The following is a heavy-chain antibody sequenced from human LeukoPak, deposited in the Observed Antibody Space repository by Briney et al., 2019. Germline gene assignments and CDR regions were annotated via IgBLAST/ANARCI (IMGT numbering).Heavy chain of an antibody. J-gene: IGHJ6*02. CDR1: GFTFSSYA. V-gene: IGHV3-64*01. Sequence: GGSLRLSCAASGFTFSSYAMHWVRQAPGKGLEYVSAVSSNGGSTYYANSVKGRFTISRDNSKNTLYLQMGSPRAEDTAVYYCARGPNCSGGTCYSNYHYYGMDVWGQGTTVTVSS. CDR2: VSSNGGST. D-gene: IGHD2-15*01. CDR3: ARGPNCSGGTCYSNYHYYGMDV.